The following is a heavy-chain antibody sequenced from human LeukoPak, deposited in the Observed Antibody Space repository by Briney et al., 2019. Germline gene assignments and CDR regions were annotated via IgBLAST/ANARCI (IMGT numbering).Heavy chain of an antibody. D-gene: IGHD3-16*02. V-gene: IGHV1-18*01. Sequence: GASVKVSCKASGYTFTSYGISWVRQAPGQGLEWMGWISAYNGNTNYAQKLQGRVTMTTDTSTSTAYMELRSLRSDDTAVYYCARVYDYVWGSYRCGYMDVWGKGTTVTVSS. CDR3: ARVYDYVWGSYRCGYMDV. CDR1: GYTFTSYG. J-gene: IGHJ6*03. CDR2: ISAYNGNT.